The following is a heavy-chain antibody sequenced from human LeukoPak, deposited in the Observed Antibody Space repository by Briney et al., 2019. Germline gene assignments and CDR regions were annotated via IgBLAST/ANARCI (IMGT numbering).Heavy chain of an antibody. CDR2: INGGNGNT. J-gene: IGHJ4*02. CDR1: GYTFTSYG. Sequence: GASVKVSCKASGYTFTSYGVHWVRQAPGQRLEWMGWINGGNGNTKYSQKFQGRVTITRDTSASTAYMELSSLRSEDTAVYYCARGNIAARGVDYWGQGTLVTVSS. D-gene: IGHD6-6*01. V-gene: IGHV1-3*01. CDR3: ARGNIAARGVDY.